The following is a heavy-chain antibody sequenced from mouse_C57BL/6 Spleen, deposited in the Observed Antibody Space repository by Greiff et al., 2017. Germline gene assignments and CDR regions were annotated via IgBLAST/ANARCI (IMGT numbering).Heavy chain of an antibody. J-gene: IGHJ1*03. CDR3: AKEEGWLLNFDV. Sequence: VQLQESGPGLVAPSQSLSITCPVSGFSLTRYGVSWVRQPPGKGLEWLGVIWGDGSTNYHSALISRLSISKDNSKSQVILKLNSLQTDDTATYYCAKEEGWLLNFDVWGTGTTVTVSS. CDR1: GFSLTRYG. CDR2: IWGDGST. D-gene: IGHD2-3*01. V-gene: IGHV2-3*01.